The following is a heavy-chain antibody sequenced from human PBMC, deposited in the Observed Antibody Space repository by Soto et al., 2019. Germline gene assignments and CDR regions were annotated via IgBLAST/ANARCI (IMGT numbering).Heavy chain of an antibody. CDR2: ISSSGGST. V-gene: IGHV3-23*04. CDR1: GFTFSSYS. CDR3: AKVASSSSWYFYYFDY. Sequence: EVQLVESGGGLVKPGGSLRLSCAASGFTFSSYSMNWVRQAPGKGLEWVSSISSSGGSTYYADSVKGRFTISRDNSKNTLYLQMNSLRAEDTAVYYCAKVASSSSWYFYYFDYWGQGTLVTVSS. D-gene: IGHD6-13*01. J-gene: IGHJ4*02.